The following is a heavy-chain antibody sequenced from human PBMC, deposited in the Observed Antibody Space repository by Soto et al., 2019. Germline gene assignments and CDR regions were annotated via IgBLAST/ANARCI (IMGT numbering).Heavy chain of an antibody. CDR3: AKVESYDFWGGYDYYDYSHYGMDV. CDR1: EFTFNNIA. J-gene: IGHJ6*02. D-gene: IGHD3-3*01. V-gene: IGHV3-23*01. CDR2: ISGPGGRT. Sequence: GGSLRLSCAASEFTFNNIAITWVRQTQGKGLAWVDGISGPGGRTYYAGSVKGRFTISRDNSKNTLFLQMNGLRGEDTAVYYCAKVESYDFWGGYDYYDYSHYGMDVWGQGTTVTVSS.